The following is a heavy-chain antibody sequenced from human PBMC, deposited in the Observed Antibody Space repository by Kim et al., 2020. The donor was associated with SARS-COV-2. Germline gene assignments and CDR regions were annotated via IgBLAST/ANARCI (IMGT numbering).Heavy chain of an antibody. CDR3: AKDYTGYDHPSFFDS. Sequence: GGSLRLSCTASGFIFSNFALSWVRQAPGKGLEWVAGIGGSGGSTYYSDSVKGRFTISRDNSKSTLYLQMNSLRAEDTAVYSCAKDYTGYDHPSFFDSWGQGTLVTVSS. CDR1: GFIFSNFA. CDR2: IGGSGGST. D-gene: IGHD5-12*01. V-gene: IGHV3-23*01. J-gene: IGHJ4*02.